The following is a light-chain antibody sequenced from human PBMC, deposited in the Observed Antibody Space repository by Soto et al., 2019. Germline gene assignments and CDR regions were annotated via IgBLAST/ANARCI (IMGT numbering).Light chain of an antibody. Sequence: EIVLTQSPGTLSLSPGERATLSCRASQTISNRYLAWYQQKPGQAPRLLIYAVSSRATGIPDRFSGSGSGTDFTLTISRLEPEDFAVYYCQQYGRSPYTFGQGTKVEIK. J-gene: IGKJ2*01. V-gene: IGKV3-20*01. CDR2: AVS. CDR1: QTISNRY. CDR3: QQYGRSPYT.